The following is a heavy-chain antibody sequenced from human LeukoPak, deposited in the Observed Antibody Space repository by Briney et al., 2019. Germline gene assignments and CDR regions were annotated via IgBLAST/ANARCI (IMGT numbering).Heavy chain of an antibody. CDR3: AKGLLKVVPAATDPDAFDI. J-gene: IGHJ3*02. Sequence: GGSLRLSCAASGFTFSSYAMSWVRQAPGKGLEWVSAISGSGGSTYYADSVKGRFTISRDNSKNTLYLQMNSLRAEDTAVYYCAKGLLKVVPAATDPDAFDIWGQGTMVTVSS. CDR1: GFTFSSYA. V-gene: IGHV3-23*01. D-gene: IGHD2-2*01. CDR2: ISGSGGST.